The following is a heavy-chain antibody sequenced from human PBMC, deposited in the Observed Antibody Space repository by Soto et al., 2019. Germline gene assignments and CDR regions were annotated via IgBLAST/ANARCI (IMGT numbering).Heavy chain of an antibody. V-gene: IGHV5-10-1*01. D-gene: IGHD1-26*01. CDR2: IDPSDSYT. CDR3: ARQPYYSDDSASYQYYFDS. J-gene: IGHJ4*02. CDR1: GYSFSGYW. Sequence: GESLKISCKGSGYSFSGYWISWVRQMPGKGLEWMGRIDPSDSYTNYSPSFQGHVTISAAKSISTAYLQWSRLKASDTAMYYGARQPYYSDDSASYQYYFDSWGQGTLVTVST.